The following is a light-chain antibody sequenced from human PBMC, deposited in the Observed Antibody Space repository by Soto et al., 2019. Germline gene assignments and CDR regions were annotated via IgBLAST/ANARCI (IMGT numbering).Light chain of an antibody. CDR1: QSVSSY. V-gene: IGKV3-11*01. CDR2: DAS. J-gene: IGKJ1*01. CDR3: HQYNNWPPWT. Sequence: EIVLTQSPATLSLSPGERATLSCRASQSVSSYLAWYQQKPGQAPRLLIYDASSRATGIPDRFSGSGSGTEFTLTISSLQSEDFAVYYCHQYNNWPPWTFGQGTKVDIK.